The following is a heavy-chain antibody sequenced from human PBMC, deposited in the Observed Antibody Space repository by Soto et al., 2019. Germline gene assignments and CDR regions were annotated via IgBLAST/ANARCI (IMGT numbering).Heavy chain of an antibody. J-gene: IGHJ6*02. V-gene: IGHV4-39*01. CDR1: GGSISSSSYY. CDR2: IYYSGST. D-gene: IGHD5-18*01. CDR3: ACIFSGGYGYGFYYYGMDV. Sequence: PSKTLSLTCTVSGGSISSSSYYWGWIRQPPGKGLEWIGSIYYSGSTYYNPSLKSRVTISVDTSKNQFSLKLSSVTAADTAVYYCACIFSGGYGYGFYYYGMDVWGQGTTVTVSS.